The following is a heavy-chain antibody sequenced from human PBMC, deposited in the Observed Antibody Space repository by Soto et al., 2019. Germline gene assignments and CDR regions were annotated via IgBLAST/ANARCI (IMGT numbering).Heavy chain of an antibody. CDR3: ARESREGYSYAYYFDY. J-gene: IGHJ4*02. Sequence: QVQLQQWGAGLLKPSETLSLTCAVYGGSFSGYYWSWIRQPPGKGLEWIGEINHSGSTNYNPSLKSPVTIPLHTSTHRCALKLSSVTAADTAVYYCARESREGYSYAYYFDYGGQGTLVTVSS. CDR2: INHSGST. CDR1: GGSFSGYY. D-gene: IGHD5-18*01. V-gene: IGHV4-34*01.